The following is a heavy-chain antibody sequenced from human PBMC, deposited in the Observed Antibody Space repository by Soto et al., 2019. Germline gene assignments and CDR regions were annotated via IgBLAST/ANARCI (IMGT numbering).Heavy chain of an antibody. V-gene: IGHV3-11*03. CDR3: ANSIAAAGIAMDY. CDR1: GFNFSDYY. D-gene: IGHD6-13*01. CDR2: ISTSSTCT. J-gene: IGHJ4*02. Sequence: PGGSLRLSCAASGFNFSDYYMSWIRQAPGKGLEWVSYISTSSTCTNYADSVKGRFTISRDNAKNSLYLQMNSLRVEDTAVYYCANSIAAAGIAMDYWGQGTLVTVSS.